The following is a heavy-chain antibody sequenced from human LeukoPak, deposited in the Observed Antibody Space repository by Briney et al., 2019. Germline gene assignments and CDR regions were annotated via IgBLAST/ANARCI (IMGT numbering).Heavy chain of an antibody. CDR1: GFTFSSSA. Sequence: GGSLRLSCAASGFTFSSSAMHWVRQAPGRGLEWVAVTSYDGSSKYYADSVKGRFTISRDNSKNTLYLQMNSLRAEDTAVYYCARVGTAAGTGNRDYFDYWGQGTLVTVSS. V-gene: IGHV3-30*03. CDR2: TSYDGSSK. CDR3: ARVGTAAGTGNRDYFDY. D-gene: IGHD6-13*01. J-gene: IGHJ4*02.